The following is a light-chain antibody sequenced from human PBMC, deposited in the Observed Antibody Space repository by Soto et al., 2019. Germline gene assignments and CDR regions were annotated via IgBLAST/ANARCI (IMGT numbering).Light chain of an antibody. CDR3: QQYNNWPPLT. Sequence: EIVLTQSPATLSLSPGERATLSCRASQSVSFYLAWYQQKPGQAPRLLIYGASTRATGIPARFSGSGSGTEFTLTISSLQSEDFAVYYCQQYNNWPPLTFGGGTKVDNK. CDR2: GAS. V-gene: IGKV3-15*01. CDR1: QSVSFY. J-gene: IGKJ4*01.